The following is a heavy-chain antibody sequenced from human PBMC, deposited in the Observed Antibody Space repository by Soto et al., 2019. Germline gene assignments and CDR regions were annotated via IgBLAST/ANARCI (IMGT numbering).Heavy chain of an antibody. CDR2: LHSGGDT. Sequence: EVQLVESGGGLVQPGGSLRLSCVASGIPVSSNYMTWVRQAPGKGLEWVSVLHSGGDTYYANSVKGRFTISRHDSTNTLFLQMNSLTVEDTAVYYCARDGPYYNASRMDVWGQGTTVTVSS. V-gene: IGHV3-53*04. J-gene: IGHJ6*02. CDR1: GIPVSSNY. CDR3: ARDGPYYNASRMDV. D-gene: IGHD3-10*01.